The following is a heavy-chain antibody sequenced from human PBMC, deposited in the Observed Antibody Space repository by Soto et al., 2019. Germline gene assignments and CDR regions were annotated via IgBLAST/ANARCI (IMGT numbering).Heavy chain of an antibody. CDR2: ISGSGGTT. CDR3: AGSSISPYHFDY. Sequence: PGGSLRLSCAASGFTFGSYAMTWVRQAPGKGLEWVSYISGSGGTTYYTDSVKGRFTISRDNAKNSLYLQMNSLRAEDTAVYYCAGSSISPYHFDYWGQGTPVTVSS. V-gene: IGHV3-48*04. J-gene: IGHJ4*02. D-gene: IGHD6-13*01. CDR1: GFTFGSYA.